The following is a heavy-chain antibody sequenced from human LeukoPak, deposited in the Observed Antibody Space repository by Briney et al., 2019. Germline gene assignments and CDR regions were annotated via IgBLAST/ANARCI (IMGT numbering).Heavy chain of an antibody. CDR2: INPNSGGT. CDR1: GYTFTGYY. Sequence: ASVKVPCKASGYTFTGYYLHWVRQAPGQGLEWVGWINPNSGGTNYAQKFQGRVTMTRDTSISTAYMELSRLRSDDTAVYYCARARQWLVQNAFDIWGQGTMVTVSS. J-gene: IGHJ3*02. V-gene: IGHV1-2*02. D-gene: IGHD6-19*01. CDR3: ARARQWLVQNAFDI.